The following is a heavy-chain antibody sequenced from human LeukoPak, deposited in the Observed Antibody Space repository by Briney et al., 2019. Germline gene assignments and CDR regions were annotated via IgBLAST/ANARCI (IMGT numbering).Heavy chain of an antibody. CDR3: VIWGDYDVLTGYYVPDY. Sequence: PGGSLRLSCVASGFNFSNYAMSWVRQAPGKGLEWVSAISGSGTNRYYADSLKGRFTTYRDNSKNTVFLQMNSLRHEDTAIYYCVIWGDYDVLTGYYVPDYWGQGTLVTVGS. V-gene: IGHV3-23*01. CDR1: GFNFSNYA. J-gene: IGHJ4*02. D-gene: IGHD3-9*01. CDR2: ISGSGTNR.